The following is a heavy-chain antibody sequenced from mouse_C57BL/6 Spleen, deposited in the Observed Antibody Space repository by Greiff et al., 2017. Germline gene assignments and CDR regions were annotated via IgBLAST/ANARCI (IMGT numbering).Heavy chain of an antibody. Sequence: QVQLKQSGAELVKPGASVKLSCTASGYTFTEYTIHWVKQRSGQGLEWIGWFYPGSGSINYNEKFKDKLTLTADKTSSTVYMEISRLTSEDSAVYFCDGHEEYYGGSYWFAYWGQGTLVTVSA. D-gene: IGHD1-1*01. CDR2: FYPGSGSI. CDR1: GYTFTEYT. J-gene: IGHJ3*01. V-gene: IGHV1-62-2*01. CDR3: DGHEEYYGGSYWFAY.